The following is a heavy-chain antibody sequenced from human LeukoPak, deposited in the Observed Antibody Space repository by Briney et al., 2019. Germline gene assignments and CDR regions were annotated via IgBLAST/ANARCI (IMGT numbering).Heavy chain of an antibody. CDR1: GFMFSSNW. Sequence: PGGSLRLSCAASGFMFSSNWMSWVRLAPGKGLEWVANIKEDGTETYYVDSVKGRFTISRDNAKNSLYLQMNRLRVEDTAVYYCAKEGRSLPTYWGQGTLVTVSS. D-gene: IGHD5/OR15-5a*01. J-gene: IGHJ4*02. V-gene: IGHV3-7*03. CDR2: IKEDGTET. CDR3: AKEGRSLPTY.